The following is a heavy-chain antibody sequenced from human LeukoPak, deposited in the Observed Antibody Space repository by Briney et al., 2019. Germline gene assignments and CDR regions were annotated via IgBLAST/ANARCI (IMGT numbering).Heavy chain of an antibody. CDR2: IRYDGSNK. D-gene: IGHD3-9*01. CDR1: GFTFSSYS. CDR3: AKDPGYFDWLSYFDY. Sequence: GGSLRLSCAASGFTFSSYSMNWVRQAPGKGLEWVAFIRYDGSNKYYADSVKGRFTISRDNSKNTLYLQMNSLRAEDTAVYYCAKDPGYFDWLSYFDYWGQGTLVTVSS. J-gene: IGHJ4*02. V-gene: IGHV3-30*02.